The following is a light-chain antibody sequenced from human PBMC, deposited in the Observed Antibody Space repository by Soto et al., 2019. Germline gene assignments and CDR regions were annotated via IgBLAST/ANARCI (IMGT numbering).Light chain of an antibody. Sequence: QYVLTQPPSASGTPGQRVTISCSGSSSNIGGNTVSWYQQFPGTAPKLLIYTNNQRPSGVPDRFSGSKSDTSASLAISALQSEDEAHYYCAAWDDSLNGHVFGTGTKVTVL. CDR3: AAWDDSLNGHV. J-gene: IGLJ1*01. CDR1: SSNIGGNT. CDR2: TNN. V-gene: IGLV1-44*01.